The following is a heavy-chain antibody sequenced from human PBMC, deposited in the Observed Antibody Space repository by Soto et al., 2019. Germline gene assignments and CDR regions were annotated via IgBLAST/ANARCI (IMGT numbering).Heavy chain of an antibody. CDR3: VKPPGYHHDGTTYYPV. D-gene: IGHD3-22*01. Sequence: LXLSCSAFRCTFGTYDMAWFRQAPGKGLAYVSGISSNWGSTYYADSVKGRFTISRDNCKNTLYLQMSSMRAEDTAVYKCVKPPGYHHDGTTYYPVWGRGTLVTVPS. J-gene: IGHJ4*02. V-gene: IGHV3-64D*06. CDR2: ISSNWGST. CDR1: RCTFGTYD.